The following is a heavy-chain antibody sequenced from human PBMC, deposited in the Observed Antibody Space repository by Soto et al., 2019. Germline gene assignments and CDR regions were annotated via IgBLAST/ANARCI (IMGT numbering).Heavy chain of an antibody. CDR1: GFTFSSYS. V-gene: IGHV3-21*01. CDR2: ISSSSSYI. J-gene: IGHJ4*02. D-gene: IGHD3-16*02. CDR3: ARAPYIWGSYRSPYYFDY. Sequence: EVQLVESGGGLVKPGGSLRLSCAASGFTFSSYSMNWVRQAPGKGLEWVSSISSSSSYIYYADSVKGRFTISRDNAKNSLYLQMNSLRAEDTAVYYCARAPYIWGSYRSPYYFDYWGQGTLVTVSS.